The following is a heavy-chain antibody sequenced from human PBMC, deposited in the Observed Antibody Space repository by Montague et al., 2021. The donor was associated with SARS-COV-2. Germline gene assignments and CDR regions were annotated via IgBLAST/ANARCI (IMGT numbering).Heavy chain of an antibody. CDR3: ARGLGCSGGRCYGDWLDP. D-gene: IGHD2-15*01. J-gene: IGHJ5*02. V-gene: IGHV4-4*02. CDR1: GVSIGSNNW. Sequence: SETLSLTCAVSGVSIGSNNWWSWVRPPPGKGLEWIGEIYHSGSTXXNPSLKSRVTISVDKSKNQFSLKMSSVTAADTAVFYCARGLGCSGGRCYGDWLDPWGQGTLVTVSS. CDR2: IYHSGST.